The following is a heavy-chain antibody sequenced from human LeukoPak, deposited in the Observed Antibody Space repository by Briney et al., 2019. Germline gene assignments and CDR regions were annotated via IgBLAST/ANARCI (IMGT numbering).Heavy chain of an antibody. D-gene: IGHD7-27*01. CDR3: ARDQGNSGVSNH. CDR1: GFTFSSYA. Sequence: PGGSLRLSCEASGFTFSSYAMHWVRQAPGKGVEWVALTSFDGAKKHYADSVQGRFTISRDNSKNTLYLQMNSLRIGDTGVYYCARDQGNSGVSNHWGQGTLVTVSS. V-gene: IGHV3-30-3*01. CDR2: TSFDGAKK. J-gene: IGHJ5*02.